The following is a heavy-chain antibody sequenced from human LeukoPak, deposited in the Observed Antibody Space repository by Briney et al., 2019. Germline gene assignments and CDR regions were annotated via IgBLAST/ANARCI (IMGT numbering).Heavy chain of an antibody. J-gene: IGHJ4*02. CDR2: IYYSGST. D-gene: IGHD3-10*01. V-gene: IGHV4-31*03. CDR3: ARDSMVRGAYDY. CDR1: GGSISSGGYY. Sequence: SQTLSLTCTVSGGSISSGGYYWSWIRQHPGKGLEWIGYIYYSGSTYYNPSLKSRVTISVDTSKNQFSLKLSSVTAADTAVYYCARDSMVRGAYDYWGQGTLVTVPS.